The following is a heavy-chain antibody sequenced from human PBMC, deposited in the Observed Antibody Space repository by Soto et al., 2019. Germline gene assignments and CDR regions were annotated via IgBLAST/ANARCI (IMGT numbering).Heavy chain of an antibody. CDR1: ELNFINYG. V-gene: IGHV3-23*01. J-gene: IGHJ4*02. CDR2: ISGRGGST. D-gene: IGHD3-10*01. Sequence: SHRVSNSASELNFINYGVSWGSPAPGTGLEWVSAISGRGGSTYYRESVKGRFTTARDNAKNSLCLQMTSLRAEDPAVYYGVSCRVRANCGQGPLVT. CDR3: VSCRVRAN.